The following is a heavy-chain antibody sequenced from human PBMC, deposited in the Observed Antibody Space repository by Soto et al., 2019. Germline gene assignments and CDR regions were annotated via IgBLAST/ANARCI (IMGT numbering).Heavy chain of an antibody. CDR3: ARDLAVTTIWFDP. V-gene: IGHV4-4*07. CDR2: IYTSGST. J-gene: IGHJ5*02. Sequence: SETLSLTCTVSDGSISGYYWTWIRQPAGKGLAWIGRIYTSGSTNYNPSLKSRVTMSVDTSKNQFSLKLSSVTAADTSVYYCARDLAVTTIWFDPWGQGALVTVSS. D-gene: IGHD4-17*01. CDR1: DGSISGYY.